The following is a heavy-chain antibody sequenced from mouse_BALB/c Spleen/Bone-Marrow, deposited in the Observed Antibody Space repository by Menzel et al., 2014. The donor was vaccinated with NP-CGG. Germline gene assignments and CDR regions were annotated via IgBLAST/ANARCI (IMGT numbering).Heavy chain of an antibody. CDR3: ARGNYYGNLDY. J-gene: IGHJ2*01. Sequence: EVKLLESGGGLVQPGGSLKLSCAASGLDFRRYWMSWVRRAPGKGLQWIGEINPDSRAINYTPSLKDKFIISRDNAKNTLYLQMSKVRSEDTALYYCARGNYYGNLDYWGQGTTLTVSS. V-gene: IGHV4-1*02. D-gene: IGHD2-1*01. CDR1: GLDFRRYW. CDR2: INPDSRAI.